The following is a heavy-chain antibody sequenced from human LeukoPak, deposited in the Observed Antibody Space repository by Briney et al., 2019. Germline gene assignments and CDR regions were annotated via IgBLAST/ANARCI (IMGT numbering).Heavy chain of an antibody. CDR2: IYYSGST. D-gene: IGHD1-1*01. J-gene: IGHJ6*03. CDR3: ARGPGATLYYYYMDV. CDR1: GGSISSSSYY. Sequence: PSETLSLTCTVSGGSISSSSYYWGWIRQPPGKGLEWIGSIYYSGSTYYNPSLKSRVTISVDTSKNQFSLKLSSVTAADTAVYYCARGPGATLYYYYMDVWGKGTTVTVSS. V-gene: IGHV4-39*07.